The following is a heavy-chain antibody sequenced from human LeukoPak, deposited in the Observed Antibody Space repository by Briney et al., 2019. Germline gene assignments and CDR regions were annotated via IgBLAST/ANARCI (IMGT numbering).Heavy chain of an antibody. CDR1: GGSISSGSYY. CDR3: ARDSDYYGSGSYYGY. J-gene: IGHJ4*02. CDR2: IYTSGST. Sequence: SETLSLTCTVSGGSISSGSYYWRWIRQPAGKGLEWIGRIYTSGSTNYNPSLKSRVTISVDTSKNQFSLKLSSVTAADTAVYYCARDSDYYGSGSYYGYWGQGTLVTVSS. D-gene: IGHD3-10*01. V-gene: IGHV4-61*02.